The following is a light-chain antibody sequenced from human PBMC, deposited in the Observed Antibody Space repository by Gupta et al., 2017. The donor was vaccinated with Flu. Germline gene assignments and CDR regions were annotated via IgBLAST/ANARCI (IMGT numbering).Light chain of an antibody. Sequence: SLLTPPPSLSGAPRPRATSPCTVCSTNIGAGYDVHWYQQLPGTAPKLFFSAYNTPSGVPDRVSASKSGTSASLAITGLQAEDEADYYCQSYDSSLSGWVFGGGTKLTVL. CDR2: AYN. J-gene: IGLJ3*02. CDR1: STNIGAGYD. CDR3: QSYDSSLSGWV. V-gene: IGLV1-40*01.